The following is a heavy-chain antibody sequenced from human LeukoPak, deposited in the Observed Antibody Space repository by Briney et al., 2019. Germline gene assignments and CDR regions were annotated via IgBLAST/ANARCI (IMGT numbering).Heavy chain of an antibody. CDR1: GYTFTSYG. CDR3: ARRLILPAAPVPGAFDI. V-gene: IGHV1-18*01. J-gene: IGHJ3*02. CDR2: ISAYNGNT. D-gene: IGHD2-2*01. Sequence: ASVKVSCKASGYTFTSYGISWVRQAPGQGLEWMGWISAYNGNTNYAQKLQGRVTMTTDTSTSTAYMELSRLRSDDTAVYYCARRLILPAAPVPGAFDIWGQGTMVTVSS.